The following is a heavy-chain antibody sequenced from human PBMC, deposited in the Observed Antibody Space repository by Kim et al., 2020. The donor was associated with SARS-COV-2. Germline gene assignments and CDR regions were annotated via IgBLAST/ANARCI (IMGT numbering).Heavy chain of an antibody. Sequence: GGSLRLSCTASRFTFTTYGMHWVRQAPGKGLEWVSFISYEGSIKYYADSVMGRFTISRDDSKNTLYLQMNSLRAEDTAVYYCAKDRAYFEILTGRTLDYWGQGTLVTVSS. CDR2: ISYEGSIK. CDR1: RFTFTTYG. D-gene: IGHD3-9*01. CDR3: AKDRAYFEILTGRTLDY. V-gene: IGHV3-30*18. J-gene: IGHJ4*02.